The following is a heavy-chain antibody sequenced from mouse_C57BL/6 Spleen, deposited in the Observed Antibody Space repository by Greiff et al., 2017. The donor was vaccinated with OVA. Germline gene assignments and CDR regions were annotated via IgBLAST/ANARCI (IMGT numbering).Heavy chain of an antibody. CDR3: ARVYGSSHPLAD. CDR2: IYPGDGDT. CDR1: GYAFSSSW. D-gene: IGHD1-1*01. Sequence: QVQLQQSGPELVKPGASVKISCKASGYAFSSSWMNWVKQRPGKGLEWIGRIYPGDGDTNYNGKFKGKATLTADKSSSTAYMQLSSLTSEDSAVYCCARVYGSSHPLADWGQGTLVTVSA. V-gene: IGHV1-82*01. J-gene: IGHJ3*01.